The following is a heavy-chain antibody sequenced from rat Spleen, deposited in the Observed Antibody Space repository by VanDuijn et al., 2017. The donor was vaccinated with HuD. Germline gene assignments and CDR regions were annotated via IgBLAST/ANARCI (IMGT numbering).Heavy chain of an antibody. J-gene: IGHJ3*01. CDR1: GFTFNDHF. V-gene: IGHV5-29*01. D-gene: IGHD1-11*01. CDR2: ISYDGSST. CDR3: ARLELRPYGGWFAY. Sequence: EVQLVESNGGLVQPGRSLKLSCAASGFTFNDHFMAWVRQAPTKGLEWVATISYDGSSTYYRDSVKGRFTFSRDNAKNTQYLQMDSLRSEDTATYYCARLELRPYGGWFAYWGQGTLVTVSS.